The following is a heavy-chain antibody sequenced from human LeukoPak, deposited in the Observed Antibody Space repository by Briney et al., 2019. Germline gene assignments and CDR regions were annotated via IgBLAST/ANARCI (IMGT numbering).Heavy chain of an antibody. CDR2: IIPIFGTA. J-gene: IGHJ4*02. Sequence: GASVKASCKASGGTFSSYAISWVRQAPGQGLEWMGGIIPIFGTANYAQKFQGRVTITADESTSTAYMELSSLRSEDTAVYYCARDFYGGNSQGITYWGQGTLVTVSS. D-gene: IGHD4-23*01. CDR3: ARDFYGGNSQGITY. V-gene: IGHV1-69*13. CDR1: GGTFSSYA.